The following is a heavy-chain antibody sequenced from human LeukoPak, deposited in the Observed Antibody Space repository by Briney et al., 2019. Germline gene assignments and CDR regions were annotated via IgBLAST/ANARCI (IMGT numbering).Heavy chain of an antibody. V-gene: IGHV4-4*09. D-gene: IGHD5-24*01. Sequence: PSETLSLTCTVSGGSISSYYWSWIRQPPGKGLEWIGYIYTSGSTNYNPSLKSRVTISVDTSKNQLSLKLSSVTAADTAVYYCARHVEEMGNFDYWGQGTLVTVSS. CDR2: IYTSGST. CDR3: ARHVEEMGNFDY. J-gene: IGHJ4*02. CDR1: GGSISSYY.